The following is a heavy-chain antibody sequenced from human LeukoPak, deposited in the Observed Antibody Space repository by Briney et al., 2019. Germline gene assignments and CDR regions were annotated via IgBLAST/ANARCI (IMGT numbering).Heavy chain of an antibody. CDR1: GFTFSSYS. CDR3: ARDGGIAAAGYYFDY. V-gene: IGHV3-48*01. Sequence: GGSLRLSCAASGFTFSSYSMNWXXXXXXXXXXXXXXISSSSSTIYYADSVKGRFTISRDNAKNSLYLQMNSLRAEDTAVYYCARDGGIAAAGYYFDYWGQGTLVTVSS. J-gene: IGHJ4*02. D-gene: IGHD6-13*01. CDR2: ISSSSSTI.